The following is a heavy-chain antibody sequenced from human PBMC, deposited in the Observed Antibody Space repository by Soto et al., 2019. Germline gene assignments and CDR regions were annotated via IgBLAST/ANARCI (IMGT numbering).Heavy chain of an antibody. V-gene: IGHV3-21*01. Sequence: LRLSCAASGFTFSSNSMIWVRQAPGKGLEWVSYIDSTSMHIYYADSVKGRFTITRDNAKKSVYLQMTSLRAEDTAVYYCARLVGAYQHYIDYWGQGTLVTVSS. CDR2: IDSTSMHI. J-gene: IGHJ4*02. CDR1: GFTFSSNS. D-gene: IGHD1-26*01. CDR3: ARLVGAYQHYIDY.